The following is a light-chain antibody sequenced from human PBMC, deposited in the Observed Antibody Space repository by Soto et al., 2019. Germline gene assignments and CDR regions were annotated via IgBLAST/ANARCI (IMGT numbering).Light chain of an antibody. CDR2: NNS. CDR1: SSNIGSRS. CDR3: AAWDDSLSCPV. V-gene: IGLV1-44*01. J-gene: IGLJ3*02. Sequence: QAVVTQPPSASGTPGQRVTISCSGSSSNIGSRSVNLYQQLPGTAPKLLILNNSHRPSGVPDRFSGSKSGTSASLAISGLQSEDEADYYCAAWDDSLSCPVFGGGTKVTVL.